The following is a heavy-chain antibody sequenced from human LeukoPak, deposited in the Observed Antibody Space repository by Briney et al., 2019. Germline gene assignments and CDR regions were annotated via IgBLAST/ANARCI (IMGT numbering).Heavy chain of an antibody. V-gene: IGHV4-59*01. CDR3: ARGLNYYDSNI. Sequence: SETQSLTCTVSGGSISSYYWSWIRQPPGKGLEWIGYIYYSGSTNYNPSLKSRVTISVDTSKNQFSLKLSSVTAADTAVYYCARGLNYYDSNIWGQGTMVTVSS. D-gene: IGHD3-22*01. CDR2: IYYSGST. J-gene: IGHJ3*02. CDR1: GGSISSYY.